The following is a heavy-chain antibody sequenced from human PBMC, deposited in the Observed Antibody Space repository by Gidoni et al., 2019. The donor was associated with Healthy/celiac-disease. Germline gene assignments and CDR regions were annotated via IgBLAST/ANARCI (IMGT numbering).Heavy chain of an antibody. J-gene: IGHJ4*02. D-gene: IGHD3-10*01. CDR1: GGSISRGGYY. CDR2: SYSSGRT. CDR3: ARDRGVKGKLWFGEYYFDY. Sequence: QVQLQESGPGLVQPSQTLSLTCTVSGGSISRGGYYWSWILQHPGKVLEWIGYSYSSGRTYYNPSRKSRVTISVDTSKNQFSLKLSSVTAADTAVYYCARDRGVKGKLWFGEYYFDYWGQGTLVTVSS. V-gene: IGHV4-31*03.